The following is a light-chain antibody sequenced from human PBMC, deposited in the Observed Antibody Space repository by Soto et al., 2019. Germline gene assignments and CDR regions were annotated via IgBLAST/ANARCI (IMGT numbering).Light chain of an antibody. V-gene: IGKV1-5*03. CDR3: QQYKSYLYT. J-gene: IGKJ2*01. Sequence: DIQMTQSPSTLSASVGDRVTITCRASQSISGWVAWCQQKPGKAPKLLIYKASTLERGVPSRFSGSGSGTEFTLTVSSLQPDDFATYYCQQYKSYLYTFGQGTKLEIK. CDR1: QSISGW. CDR2: KAS.